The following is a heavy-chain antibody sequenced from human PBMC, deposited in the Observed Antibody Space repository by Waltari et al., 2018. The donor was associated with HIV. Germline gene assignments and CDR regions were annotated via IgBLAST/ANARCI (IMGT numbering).Heavy chain of an antibody. CDR3: GRDLFPRLQLRSDWIDP. D-gene: IGHD1-1*01. V-gene: IGHV1-18*01. Sequence: QVQLEQSGTEVKKPGASVKVSCRASGYTFNNYGITWVRQAPGQGLEWMGWISVVNANTSYAQKFQGRVTMTADTATRTVYLELRSLKSDDTAVYFCGRDLFPRLQLRSDWIDPWGQGTLVIVSS. CDR1: GYTFNNYG. CDR2: ISVVNANT. J-gene: IGHJ5*02.